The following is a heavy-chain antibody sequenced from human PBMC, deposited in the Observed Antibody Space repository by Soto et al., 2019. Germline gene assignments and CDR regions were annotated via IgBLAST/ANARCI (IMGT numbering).Heavy chain of an antibody. CDR1: SGSVSTYY. J-gene: IGHJ4*02. Sequence: TETLSLTYTVSSGSVSTYYWSWIRQPAGKGLEWIGRIFINGNTNYNPSLRSRVTMSVDTSKGQSSLNLTSVTAADTAVYFCARSGGSYNFDSWGQGILVTVSS. CDR2: IFINGNT. V-gene: IGHV4-4*07. CDR3: ARSGGSYNFDS. D-gene: IGHD1-26*01.